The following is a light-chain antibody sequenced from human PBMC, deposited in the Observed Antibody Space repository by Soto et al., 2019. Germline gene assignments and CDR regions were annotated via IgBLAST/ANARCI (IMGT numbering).Light chain of an antibody. V-gene: IGKV3-11*01. CDR3: QQRSNWPLT. CDR2: DAS. Sequence: EIVLTQSPCTLSLSPGERATLSCRASQSVSRYLAWYQQKPGQAPRLLIYDASNRATGIPARFSGSGSGTDFTLTISSLEPEDFAVYYCQQRSNWPLTFGGGTKVHIK. CDR1: QSVSRY. J-gene: IGKJ4*01.